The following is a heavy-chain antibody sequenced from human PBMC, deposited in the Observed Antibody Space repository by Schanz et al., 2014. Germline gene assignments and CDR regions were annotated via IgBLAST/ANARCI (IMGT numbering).Heavy chain of an antibody. CDR1: GFTFSDYY. J-gene: IGHJ4*02. Sequence: QVQLVESGGGLVKPGGSLRLSCAASGFTFSDYYMSWIRQAPGKGLEWVSYVSSSSSYTHYADSVKGRFTISRDNAKNSLYLQMNSLRAEDTAVYYCARPPHDSSGYYPFDYWGQGTLGTVSS. CDR3: ARPPHDSSGYYPFDY. D-gene: IGHD3-22*01. V-gene: IGHV3-11*05. CDR2: VSSSSSYT.